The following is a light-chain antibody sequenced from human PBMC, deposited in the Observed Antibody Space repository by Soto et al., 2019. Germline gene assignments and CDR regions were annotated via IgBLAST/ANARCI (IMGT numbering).Light chain of an antibody. V-gene: IGLV1-44*01. J-gene: IGLJ1*01. CDR2: LND. CDR3: AAWDDSLNAL. CDR1: FSNIGDNA. Sequence: QSVLTQPPSLSATPGQRVNSSCSGSFSNIGDNAVNWYQQLPGAAPKLLIYLNDQRPSGVPDRFSGSKSGTSAFLAISGLQSEDEADYYCAAWDDSLNALFGTGTRSPS.